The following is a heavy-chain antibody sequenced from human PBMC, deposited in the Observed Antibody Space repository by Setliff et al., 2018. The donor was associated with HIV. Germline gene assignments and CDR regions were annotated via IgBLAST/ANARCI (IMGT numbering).Heavy chain of an antibody. Sequence: SGPTLVNPTQTLTLTCTFSGFSLSTSGVGVGWIRQPPGKALEWLALIYWDDGKRYSPSLKSRLTITKDTSKNQVVLTMSNMDPVDTATYYCAHYIYGDWYFDLWGRGTLVTVSS. CDR2: IYWDDGK. V-gene: IGHV2-5*02. CDR1: GFSLSTSGVG. D-gene: IGHD4-17*01. J-gene: IGHJ2*01. CDR3: AHYIYGDWYFDL.